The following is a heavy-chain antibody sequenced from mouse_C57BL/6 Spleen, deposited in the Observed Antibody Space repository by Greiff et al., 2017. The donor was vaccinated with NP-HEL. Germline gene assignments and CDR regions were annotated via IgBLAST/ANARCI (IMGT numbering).Heavy chain of an antibody. J-gene: IGHJ2*01. CDR3: ARWLLPYYFDY. D-gene: IGHD2-3*01. Sequence: VQLQQSGPELVKPGASVKISCKASGYSFTGYYMNWVKQSPEKSLEWIGEINPSTGGTTYNQKFKAKATLTVDKSSSTAYMQLKSLTSVDSAVYYCARWLLPYYFDYWGQGTTLTVSS. CDR2: INPSTGGT. V-gene: IGHV1-42*01. CDR1: GYSFTGYY.